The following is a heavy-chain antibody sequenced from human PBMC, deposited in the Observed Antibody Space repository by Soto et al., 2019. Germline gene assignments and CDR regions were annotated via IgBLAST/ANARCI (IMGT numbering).Heavy chain of an antibody. D-gene: IGHD3-22*01. J-gene: IGHJ4*02. V-gene: IGHV3-33*01. Sequence: PGGSLRLSCAASGFTFSSYGMHWVRQAPGKGLEWVAVIWYDGSNKYYADSLRGRFTISRDNSQNTLYLQLDNLRADDTAVYFCARSMIKVGITTNYFDYWGQGTPVTVSS. CDR2: IWYDGSNK. CDR1: GFTFSSYG. CDR3: ARSMIKVGITTNYFDY.